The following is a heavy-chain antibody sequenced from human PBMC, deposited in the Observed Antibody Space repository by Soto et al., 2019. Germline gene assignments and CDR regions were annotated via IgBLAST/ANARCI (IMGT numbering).Heavy chain of an antibody. CDR1: GGSISSSSYY. Sequence: SETLSLTCTVSGGSISSSSYYWGWIRQPPGKGLEWIGSIYYSGSTYYNPSLKSRVTISVDTSKNQFSPKLSSVTAADTAVYYCARRGSGSYSDYWGQGTLVTVS. V-gene: IGHV4-39*01. CDR3: ARRGSGSYSDY. J-gene: IGHJ4*02. D-gene: IGHD3-10*01. CDR2: IYYSGST.